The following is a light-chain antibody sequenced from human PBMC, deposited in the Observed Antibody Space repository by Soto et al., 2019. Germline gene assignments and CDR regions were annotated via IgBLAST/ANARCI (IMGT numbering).Light chain of an antibody. J-gene: IGLJ2*01. CDR2: SSN. CDR3: AAWDDSLNGVV. CDR1: SSNIGSNS. V-gene: IGLV1-44*01. Sequence: QSVLTQPPSASGTPGQRVTISCSGSSSNIGSNSVNWYQQLPGTAPKLLMYSSNQRPSGVPDRFSGSKSGTSASRAISGLQSEDEADYYCAAWDDSLNGVVFGGGTQLTVL.